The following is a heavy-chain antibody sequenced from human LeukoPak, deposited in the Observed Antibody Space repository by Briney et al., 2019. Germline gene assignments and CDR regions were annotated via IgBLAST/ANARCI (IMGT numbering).Heavy chain of an antibody. Sequence: PGGSLRLSCAASGFTFSGYAMNWVRQAPGKGLEWVSGISGGGAGTYYADSVKGRFTISRDNSKNTLYLQMNSLRADDMAVYYCAKMVREFYTISYYFDYWGQGTLVTVSS. J-gene: IGHJ4*02. CDR3: AKMVREFYTISYYFDY. D-gene: IGHD2-8*01. V-gene: IGHV3-23*01. CDR2: ISGGGAGT. CDR1: GFTFSGYA.